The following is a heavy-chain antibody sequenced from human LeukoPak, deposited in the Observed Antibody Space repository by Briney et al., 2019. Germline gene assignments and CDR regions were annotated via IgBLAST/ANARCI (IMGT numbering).Heavy chain of an antibody. CDR1: GYTFTSYD. CDR3: AGGPYDSSGYYLAFDI. J-gene: IGHJ3*02. D-gene: IGHD3-22*01. V-gene: IGHV1-8*01. CDR2: MNPNSGKT. Sequence: ASVKVSCKSSGYTFTSYDINWVRQATAQGLEWMGLMNPNSGKTGYAQKFQGRVTMTRNTSIGKAYMELSSLRSEDTAVYYCAGGPYDSSGYYLAFDIRGQGTMVTVSS.